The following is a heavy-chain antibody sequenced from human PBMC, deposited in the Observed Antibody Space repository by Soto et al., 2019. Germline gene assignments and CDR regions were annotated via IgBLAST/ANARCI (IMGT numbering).Heavy chain of an antibody. D-gene: IGHD3-10*01. Sequence: AVTRCRTFTVSGGPIIIITFYCSWSRHPPCKVLEWVGSIYSSGGTHYHPSLKSPVTISVATSKNQFPLKLSSVTAADTAVYYCAGPYNPYYYGSGSYYAPYYYYGMDVWGQGTTVTVSS. J-gene: IGHJ6*02. CDR3: AGPYNPYYYGSGSYYAPYYYYGMDV. V-gene: IGHV4-39*01. CDR1: GGPIIIITFY. CDR2: IYSSGGT.